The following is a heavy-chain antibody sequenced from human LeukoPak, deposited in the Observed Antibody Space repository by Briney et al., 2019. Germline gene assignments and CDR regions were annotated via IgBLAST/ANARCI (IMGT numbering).Heavy chain of an antibody. CDR2: IKQDGIEK. CDR1: GFTFSNHW. V-gene: IGHV3-7*01. D-gene: IGHD3-22*01. Sequence: GGSLRLSCAASGFTFSNHWMTWLRPAPGKGLEWVANIKQDGIEKYYVDSVEGRFTVSRDNTKNSLFLQMHSLRVDDTAVYYCARGSSGYYCDHFQSWGQGALVTVSS. CDR3: ARGSSGYYCDHFQS. J-gene: IGHJ1*01.